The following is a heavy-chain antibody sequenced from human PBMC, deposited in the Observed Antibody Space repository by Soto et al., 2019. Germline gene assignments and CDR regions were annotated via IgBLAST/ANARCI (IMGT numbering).Heavy chain of an antibody. CDR1: GFTVSSYA. J-gene: IGHJ6*03. CDR3: AKDRVGSWYLYYYYMDV. Sequence: GGSLRLSCAASGFTVSSYAMSWVRQAPGKGLEWVSGISWNSGNIGYADSVKGRFTISRDNAKNSLYLQMNSLRAEDTALYYCAKDRVGSWYLYYYYMDVWGKGTTVTSP. V-gene: IGHV3-9*01. CDR2: ISWNSGNI. D-gene: IGHD6-13*01.